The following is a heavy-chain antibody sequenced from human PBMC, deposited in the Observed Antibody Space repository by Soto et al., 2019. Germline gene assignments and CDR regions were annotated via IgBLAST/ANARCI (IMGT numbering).Heavy chain of an antibody. D-gene: IGHD3-10*01. J-gene: IGHJ2*01. CDR2: VYLSGDT. CDR1: GGSISTSDYY. Sequence: LCGGSISTSDYYWSWIRQHPVRGLEWIGYVYLSGDTFYNPSLESRVVISVETSENRFSLNLTSVTAADTAVYYCARDPRRTRGWHFDLWGRGTQVTVSS. CDR3: ARDPRRTRGWHFDL. V-gene: IGHV4-31*02.